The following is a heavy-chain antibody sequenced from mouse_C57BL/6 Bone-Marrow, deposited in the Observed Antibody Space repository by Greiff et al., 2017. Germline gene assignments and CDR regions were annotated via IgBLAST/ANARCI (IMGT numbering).Heavy chain of an antibody. Sequence: EVMLVESGTVLARPGASVKMSCKTSGYTFTSYWMHWVKQRPGQGLEWIGAIYPGNSDTRYNQKFKGKAKLTADTSASTAYMELSILTNEDSAVYYCTSLDYGSSNYFDYWGQGTTLTVSS. D-gene: IGHD1-1*01. J-gene: IGHJ2*01. V-gene: IGHV1-5*01. CDR1: GYTFTSYW. CDR2: IYPGNSDT. CDR3: TSLDYGSSNYFDY.